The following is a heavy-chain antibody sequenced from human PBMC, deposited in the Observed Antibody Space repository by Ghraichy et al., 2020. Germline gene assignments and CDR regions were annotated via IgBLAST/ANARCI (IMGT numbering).Heavy chain of an antibody. Sequence: SETLSLTCTVSGGSISSYYWSWIRQPPGKGLEWIGYIYYSGSTNYNPSLKSRVTISVDTSKNQFSLKLSSVTAADTAVYYCARRVYYDFWGDKSGYVMDVWGQGTTVPVSS. D-gene: IGHD3-3*01. V-gene: IGHV4-59*01. CDR2: IYYSGST. CDR3: ARRVYYDFWGDKSGYVMDV. CDR1: GGSISSYY. J-gene: IGHJ6*02.